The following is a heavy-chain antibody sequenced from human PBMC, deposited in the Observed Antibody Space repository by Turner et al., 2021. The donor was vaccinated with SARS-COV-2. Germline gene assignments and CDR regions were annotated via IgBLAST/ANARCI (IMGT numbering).Heavy chain of an antibody. CDR2: MNPDSGNT. J-gene: IGHJ2*01. CDR1: GYTFTSYD. Sequence: QVQLVQSGAEVKKPGAPVKVSCTASGYTFTSYDINWVRQATGQGLEWMGWMNPDSGNTAYAQKFQGRVTITRNTSISTAYMELSSLRSEDTAVYYCARGGYCSSTSCSPYWYFDLWGRGTLVTVSS. CDR3: ARGGYCSSTSCSPYWYFDL. V-gene: IGHV1-8*03. D-gene: IGHD2-2*01.